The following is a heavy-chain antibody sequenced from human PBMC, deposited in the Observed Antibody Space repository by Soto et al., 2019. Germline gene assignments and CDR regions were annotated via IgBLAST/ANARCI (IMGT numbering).Heavy chain of an antibody. D-gene: IGHD6-13*01. J-gene: IGHJ2*01. CDR1: GFTFSSYA. V-gene: IGHV3-23*01. CDR3: AKYHSGSWSYWYFDL. CDR2: ISGSGGST. Sequence: EVPLLESGGGLVQPGGSLRLSCAASGFTFSSYAMTWVRQASGKGLEWVSAISGSGGSTYYADSVKGRFTISRDNSKNTLYLQMNSLRAEDTAVYYCAKYHSGSWSYWYFDLWGRGTLVTVSS.